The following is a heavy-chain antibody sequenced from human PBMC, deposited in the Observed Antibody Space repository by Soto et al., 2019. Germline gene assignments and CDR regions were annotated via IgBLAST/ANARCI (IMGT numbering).Heavy chain of an antibody. Sequence: SETLSLTCTVSGGSISSSSYYWGWIRQPPGKGLEWIGSIYYSGSTYYNPSLKSRVTISVDTSKNQFSLKLSSVTAADTAVYYCARHVGRTYYGSGSYTPNYYYSAGYMDVWGKGTTVTVSS. D-gene: IGHD3-10*01. CDR1: GGSISSSSYY. V-gene: IGHV4-39*01. CDR3: ARHVGRTYYGSGSYTPNYYYSAGYMDV. J-gene: IGHJ6*03. CDR2: IYYSGST.